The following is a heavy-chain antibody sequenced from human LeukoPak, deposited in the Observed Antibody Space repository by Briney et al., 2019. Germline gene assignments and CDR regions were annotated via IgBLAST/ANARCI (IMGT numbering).Heavy chain of an antibody. Sequence: GGSLRLSCAAYGITFDDYGMSWVRQAPGKGLEWVSGINWNGGSTGYADSVKGRFTISRDNAKNSLYLQMNSLRAEDTALYYCARDGTLYSSGCPDYWGQGTLVTVSS. CDR2: INWNGGST. D-gene: IGHD6-19*01. CDR3: ARDGTLYSSGCPDY. CDR1: GITFDDYG. V-gene: IGHV3-20*04. J-gene: IGHJ4*02.